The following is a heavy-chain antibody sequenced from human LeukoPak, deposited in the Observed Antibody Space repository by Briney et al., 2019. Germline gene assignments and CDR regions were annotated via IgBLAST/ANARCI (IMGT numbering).Heavy chain of an antibody. J-gene: IGHJ4*02. V-gene: IGHV1-18*01. CDR1: GYTFTSYG. D-gene: IGHD2-2*01. Sequence: ASVKVSCKASGYTFTSYGISWVRQAPGQGLEWMGWISAYNGNTNYAQKFQGRVTMTRNTSISTAYMELSSLRSEDTAVYYCARGYRVVPAAINYWGQGTLVTVSS. CDR2: ISAYNGNT. CDR3: ARGYRVVPAAINY.